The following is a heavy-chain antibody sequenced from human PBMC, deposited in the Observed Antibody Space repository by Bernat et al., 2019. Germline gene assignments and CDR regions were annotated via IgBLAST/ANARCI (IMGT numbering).Heavy chain of an antibody. J-gene: IGHJ4*02. V-gene: IGHV3-15*01. D-gene: IGHD5-18*01. CDR1: GFTLSTAW. CDR3: TPEGYMYGYHSMHY. CDR2: VKRKTDGGTS. Sequence: EVQLVESGGGLVKPGGSLRLSCAASGFTLSTAWMTWVRKAPGEGLEWVGRVKRKTDGGTSDYAAHVKGRFTISRDDSKNTLYLQMNGLKTEDTAVYYCTPEGYMYGYHSMHYWGQGALVTVSS.